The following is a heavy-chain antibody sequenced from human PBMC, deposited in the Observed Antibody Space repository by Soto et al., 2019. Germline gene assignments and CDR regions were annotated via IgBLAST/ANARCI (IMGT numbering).Heavy chain of an antibody. J-gene: IGHJ4*02. V-gene: IGHV3-74*01. Sequence: PGGSLRLSCAASGFTFNIYWMHWVRQAPGKGLVWVSRINSDGSSTSYADSVKGRFTISRDNSKNTLYLQMSSLRAEDTAVYYCVIDPYLDDDSSGRMARYFDYWGQGTLVTVSS. CDR3: VIDPYLDDDSSGRMARYFDY. D-gene: IGHD3-22*01. CDR2: INSDGSST. CDR1: GFTFNIYW.